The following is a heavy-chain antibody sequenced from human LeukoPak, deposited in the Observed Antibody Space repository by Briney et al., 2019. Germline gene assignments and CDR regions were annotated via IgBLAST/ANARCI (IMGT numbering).Heavy chain of an antibody. J-gene: IGHJ4*02. D-gene: IGHD3-16*01. CDR3: AGGVTWGDY. Sequence: PGGSLRLSCAASGFNFRSYGMTWVRQAPGKRLEWVSYISNSGGSTYYADSVKGRFTLSRDNAKNSLYLQMNSLRADDTAVYYCAGGVTWGDYWGQGTLVTVSS. CDR2: ISNSGGST. CDR1: GFNFRSYG. V-gene: IGHV3-21*01.